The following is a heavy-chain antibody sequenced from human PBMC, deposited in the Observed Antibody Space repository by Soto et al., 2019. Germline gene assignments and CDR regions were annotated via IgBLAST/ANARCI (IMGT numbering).Heavy chain of an antibody. CDR2: INSDGSST. CDR3: AREPIYIAVAGTYYYYGMDV. CDR1: GFTFSSYW. D-gene: IGHD6-19*01. V-gene: IGHV3-74*01. Sequence: GGSRRRSWAASGFTFSSYWMHWVRQAPGKGLVWVSRINSDGSSTSYADSVKGRFTISRDNAKNTLYLQMNSLRAEDTAVYYCAREPIYIAVAGTYYYYGMDVWGQGTTVTAP. J-gene: IGHJ6*02.